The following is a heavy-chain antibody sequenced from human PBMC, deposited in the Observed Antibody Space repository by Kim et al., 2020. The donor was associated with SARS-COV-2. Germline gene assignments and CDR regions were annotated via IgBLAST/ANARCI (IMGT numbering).Heavy chain of an antibody. Sequence: YNPSLKSRVTISVDTSKNQFSLKLSSVTAADTAVYYCARGLPFRGVIIDYWGQGTLVTVSS. V-gene: IGHV4-34*01. D-gene: IGHD3-10*01. J-gene: IGHJ4*02. CDR3: ARGLPFRGVIIDY.